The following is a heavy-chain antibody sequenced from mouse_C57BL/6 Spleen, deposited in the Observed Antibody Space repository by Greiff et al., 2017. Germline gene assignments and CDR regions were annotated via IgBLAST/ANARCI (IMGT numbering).Heavy chain of an antibody. D-gene: IGHD1-1*01. Sequence: EVKLMESGGGLVQPKGSLKLSCAASGFSFNTYAMNWVRQAPGKGLEWVARIRSKSNNYATYYADSVKDRFTISRDDSESMLYLQMNNLKTEDTAMYYCVRSYGFYFDYWGQGTTLTVSS. V-gene: IGHV10-1*01. CDR3: VRSYGFYFDY. CDR1: GFSFNTYA. J-gene: IGHJ2*01. CDR2: IRSKSNNYAT.